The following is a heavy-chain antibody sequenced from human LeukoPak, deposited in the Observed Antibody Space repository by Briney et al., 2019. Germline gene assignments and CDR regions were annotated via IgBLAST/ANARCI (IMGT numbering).Heavy chain of an antibody. J-gene: IGHJ4*02. Sequence: GASVKVSCKASGYTFTSYYMHWVRQAPGQGLEWMGIINPSGGSTSYAQKFQGRVTMTRDTSTSTVYMELSSLRSEDTAVYYCARSRALWSGYSIPDGYWGQGTLVTVSS. D-gene: IGHD3-3*01. CDR1: GYTFTSYY. V-gene: IGHV1-46*01. CDR3: ARSRALWSGYSIPDGY. CDR2: INPSGGST.